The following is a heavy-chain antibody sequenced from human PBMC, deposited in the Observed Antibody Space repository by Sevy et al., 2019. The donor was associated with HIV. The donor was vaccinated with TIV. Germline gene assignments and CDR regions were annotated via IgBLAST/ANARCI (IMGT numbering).Heavy chain of an antibody. J-gene: IGHJ4*02. CDR2: VYHTGST. V-gene: IGHV4-61*01. CDR3: AREPYFFDKSGYYWDY. D-gene: IGHD3-22*01. Sequence: SETLSLTCAVSGVSVSSDTYYWSWIRQPPGKGLEGIGYVYHTGSTNYSPSFKSRVTISVDTSKNQFSLRLFSVDAADTAVYYCAREPYFFDKSGYYWDYWGQGALVTVSS. CDR1: GVSVSSDTYY.